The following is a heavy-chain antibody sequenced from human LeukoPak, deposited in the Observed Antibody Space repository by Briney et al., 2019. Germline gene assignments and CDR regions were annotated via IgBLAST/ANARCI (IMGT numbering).Heavy chain of an antibody. Sequence: ASVKVSCKASGYTFTSYAISWVRQAPGQGLEWMGGIIPIFGTANYAQKFQGRVTITADESTSTAYMELSSLRSEDTAVYYCARDTYVYSSSSAPIIDYWGQGTLVTVSS. CDR3: ARDTYVYSSSSAPIIDY. D-gene: IGHD6-6*01. J-gene: IGHJ4*02. CDR2: IIPIFGTA. V-gene: IGHV1-69*13. CDR1: GYTFTSYA.